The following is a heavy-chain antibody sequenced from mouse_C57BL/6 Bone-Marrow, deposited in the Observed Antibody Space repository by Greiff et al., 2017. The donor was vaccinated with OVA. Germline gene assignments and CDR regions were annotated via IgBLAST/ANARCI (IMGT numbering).Heavy chain of an antibody. Sequence: VKLQESGPELVKPGASVKISCKASGYAFSSSWMNWVKQRPGKGLEWIGRIYPGDGDTNYNGKFKGKATLTADKSSSTAYMQLSSLTSEDSAVYFCARSRLPFAWFAYWGQGTLVTVSA. CDR2: IYPGDGDT. J-gene: IGHJ3*01. CDR3: ARSRLPFAWFAY. D-gene: IGHD5-5*01. V-gene: IGHV1-82*01. CDR1: GYAFSSSW.